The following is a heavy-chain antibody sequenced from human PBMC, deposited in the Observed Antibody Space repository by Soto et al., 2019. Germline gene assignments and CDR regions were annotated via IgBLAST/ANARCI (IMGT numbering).Heavy chain of an antibody. CDR1: GGSISSGDYY. V-gene: IGHV4-30-4*01. CDR2: IYYSGST. D-gene: IGHD6-13*01. CDR3: VREGSSSWYYFDY. J-gene: IGHJ4*02. Sequence: SETLSITCTVSGGSISSGDYYWSWIRQPQGKGLEWIGYIYYSGSTYYNPSLKSRVTISVDMSKNQFSLNLSSVTAADTAVYYCVREGSSSWYYFDYWGQGTLVTVSS.